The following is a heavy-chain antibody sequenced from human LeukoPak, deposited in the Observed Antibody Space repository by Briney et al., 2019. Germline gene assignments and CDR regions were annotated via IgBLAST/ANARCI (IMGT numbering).Heavy chain of an antibody. CDR3: ARDVTIFGVVNMDV. V-gene: IGHV1-18*01. CDR1: GYTFTSYG. J-gene: IGHJ6*03. Sequence: ASVKVSCKASGYTFTSYGISWVRQAPGQGLEWMGWISAYNGNTNYAQKLQGRVTMTTDTSTSTAYMELRGLRSDDTAVYYCARDVTIFGVVNMDVWGKGTTVTVSS. CDR2: ISAYNGNT. D-gene: IGHD3-3*01.